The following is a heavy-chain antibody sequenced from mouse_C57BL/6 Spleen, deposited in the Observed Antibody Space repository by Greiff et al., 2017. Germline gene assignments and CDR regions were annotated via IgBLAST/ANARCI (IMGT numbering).Heavy chain of an antibody. D-gene: IGHD1-1*01. Sequence: QVQLKQPGAELVRPGSSVKLSCKASGYTFTSYWMDWVKQRPGQGLEWIGNIYPSDSETHYNQKFKDKATLTVDKSSSTAYMQLSSLTSEDSAVYYCARNPSSHAMYYWGQGTSVTVSS. J-gene: IGHJ4*01. CDR1: GYTFTSYW. CDR3: ARNPSSHAMYY. CDR2: IYPSDSET. V-gene: IGHV1-61*01.